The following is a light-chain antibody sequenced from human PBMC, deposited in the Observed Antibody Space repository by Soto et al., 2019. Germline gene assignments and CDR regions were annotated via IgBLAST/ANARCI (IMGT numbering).Light chain of an antibody. Sequence: AIQMTQSPSSLSASVGDRVNITCRASQGIRNVLGWFQQKPRKAPKLLINAASNLQSGVPSRFSGSGSGTDFTLTISSLQPEDVATYYCQHHDTLVMTFGGGTKVEIK. CDR1: QGIRNV. CDR2: AAS. J-gene: IGKJ4*01. V-gene: IGKV1-6*01. CDR3: QHHDTLVMT.